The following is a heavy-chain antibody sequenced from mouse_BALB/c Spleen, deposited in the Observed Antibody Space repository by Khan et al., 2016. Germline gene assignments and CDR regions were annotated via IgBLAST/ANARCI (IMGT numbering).Heavy chain of an antibody. CDR1: GYSITSDYA. Sequence: EVQLQESGPGLVKPSQSLSLTCTVTGYSITSDYAWNWIRQFPGNKLEWMGYISYSGSTSYNPSLKSRISITRDTSKNKFFLQLNSVTTENRATYYCARSEYGSKYYFDYWGQGTTLTVSS. CDR2: ISYSGST. D-gene: IGHD2-10*02. J-gene: IGHJ2*01. V-gene: IGHV3-2*02. CDR3: ARSEYGSKYYFDY.